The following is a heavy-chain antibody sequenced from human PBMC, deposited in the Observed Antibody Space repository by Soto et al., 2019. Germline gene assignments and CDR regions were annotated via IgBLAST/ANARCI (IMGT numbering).Heavy chain of an antibody. CDR2: ISFDGSNQ. CDR1: GFMFNAYG. D-gene: IGHD1-1*01. V-gene: IGHV3-30*03. J-gene: IGHJ3*02. CDR3: VTAGTMSGTGTTPRSFDI. Sequence: QVQLVESGGGVVQPGRSLRLSCAASGFMFNAYGMHWVRQAPGNGLEWVAVISFDGSNQYYADSVKGRFTISRDNSKTTLYLQMHNLRPEDTAVYFCVTAGTMSGTGTTPRSFDIWGRGTMVTVSS.